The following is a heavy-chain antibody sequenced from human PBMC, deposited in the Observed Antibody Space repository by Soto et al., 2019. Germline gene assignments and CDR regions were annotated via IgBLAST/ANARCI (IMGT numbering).Heavy chain of an antibody. D-gene: IGHD3-22*01. CDR2: ISAYNGNT. CDR3: ARDLRFDYYDSSGYYFGY. J-gene: IGHJ4*02. CDR1: GYTFTSYG. V-gene: IGHV1-18*04. Sequence: QVQLVQSGAEVKKPGASVKVSCKASGYTFTSYGISWVRQAPGQGLEWMGWISAYNGNTNYAQKLQGRVTMTTDTSTSTAYMELRSLRSDDTDVYYCARDLRFDYYDSSGYYFGYWGQGTLVTVSS.